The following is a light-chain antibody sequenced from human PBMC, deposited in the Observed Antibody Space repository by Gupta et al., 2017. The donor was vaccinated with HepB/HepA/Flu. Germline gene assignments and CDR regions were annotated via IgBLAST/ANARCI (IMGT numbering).Light chain of an antibody. CDR2: DVS. CDR3: SSYTSSSTLV. J-gene: IGLJ2*01. V-gene: IGLV2-14*01. CDR1: SSDVGGYNY. Sequence: QSALTHPASVSVSPGQSITISCTGTSSDVGGYNYVSWYQQHPGKAPKLMIYDVSNRPSGVSNRFSGSKSGNTASLTISGLQAEDEADYYCSSYTSSSTLVFGGGTKLTVL.